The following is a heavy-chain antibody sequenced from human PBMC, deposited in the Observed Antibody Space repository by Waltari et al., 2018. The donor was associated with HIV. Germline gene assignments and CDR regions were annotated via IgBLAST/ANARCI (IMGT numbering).Heavy chain of an antibody. D-gene: IGHD1-1*01. Sequence: EVQLLESGGDLVQPGGSLRLSCAASGFSFSSYAMSWVRQAPGKGLEWVSASSDNGGNTYYADSVAGRFIITRDNSKNTLYVQLNTLRADDTAMYYCAKLGRHNWNDEEWGRGTLVTVSS. V-gene: IGHV3-23*01. J-gene: IGHJ4*02. CDR3: AKLGRHNWNDEE. CDR1: GFSFSSYA. CDR2: SSDNGGNT.